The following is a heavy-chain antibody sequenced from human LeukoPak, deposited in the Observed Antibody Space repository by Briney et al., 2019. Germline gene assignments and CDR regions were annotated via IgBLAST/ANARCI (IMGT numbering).Heavy chain of an antibody. Sequence: GASVKVSCKASGYTFTSYGISWVRQAPGQGLEWMGWISAYNGNTNYAQKFQGRVTMTRDTSISTAYMELSSLRSEDTAVYYCAENVDTAMVSAHAFDIWGQGTMVTVSS. D-gene: IGHD5-18*01. CDR2: ISAYNGNT. CDR1: GYTFTSYG. CDR3: AENVDTAMVSAHAFDI. V-gene: IGHV1-18*01. J-gene: IGHJ3*02.